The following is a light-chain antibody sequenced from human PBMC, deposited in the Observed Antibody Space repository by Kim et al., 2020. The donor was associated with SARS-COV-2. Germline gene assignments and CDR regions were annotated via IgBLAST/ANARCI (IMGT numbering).Light chain of an antibody. CDR2: DVS. V-gene: IGLV2-14*01. Sequence: QSALTQPASVSGSPGQSITISCTGTSSDIGGYNYVSWYQQHPGKAPKLMIYDVSKRPSGVSVRFSGSKSGNTASLTISGLQAEDGADYYCNSYTSGNTRVFGTGTKVTDL. J-gene: IGLJ1*01. CDR1: SSDIGGYNY. CDR3: NSYTSGNTRV.